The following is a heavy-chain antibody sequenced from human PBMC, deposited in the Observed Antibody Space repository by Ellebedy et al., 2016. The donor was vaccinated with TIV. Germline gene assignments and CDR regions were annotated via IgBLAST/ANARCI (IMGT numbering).Heavy chain of an antibody. CDR1: GYTFTDYY. Sequence: ASVKVSCXASGYTFTDYYMQWVRQAPGQGLEWLGFINPSDGNTTYAQKLQGRVTMTRETSTSTVYMEVSSLRSEDSAVYYCARVFDLVVYCYSWGQGTMVTVS. CDR2: INPSDGNT. CDR3: ARVFDLVVYCYS. D-gene: IGHD2-21*02. V-gene: IGHV1-46*04. J-gene: IGHJ4*02.